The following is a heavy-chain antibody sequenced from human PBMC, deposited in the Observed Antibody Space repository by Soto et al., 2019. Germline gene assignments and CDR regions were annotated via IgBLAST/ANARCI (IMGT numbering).Heavy chain of an antibody. CDR3: VRDGYPAWVYGVDD. D-gene: IGHD1-1*01. CDR2: VNSDGTTT. J-gene: IGHJ6*02. V-gene: IGHV3-74*01. Sequence: EVQLVESGGGLVQPGGSLRLSCAASGFTFRSYWMHWVRQAPGKGLVWVSRVNSDGTTTNYAASVKGRFTISRDNARNTLYLQSISLGAEDADVYYSVRDGYPAWVYGVDDWGQGTTVTVSS. CDR1: GFTFRSYW.